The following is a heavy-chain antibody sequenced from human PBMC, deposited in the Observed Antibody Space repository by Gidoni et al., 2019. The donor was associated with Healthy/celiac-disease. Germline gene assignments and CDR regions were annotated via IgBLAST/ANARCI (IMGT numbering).Heavy chain of an antibody. D-gene: IGHD5-12*01. J-gene: IGHJ4*02. CDR2: ISGSGGST. V-gene: IGHV3-23*01. CDR1: GFTFSRYA. CDR3: AKDFGPYSGYEGFDY. Sequence: EVQLLESGGGLVQPGGSLRLSCAASGFTFSRYAMSWVRQAPGKGLEWVSAISGSGGSTYYADSVKGRFTISRDNSKNTLYLQMNSLRAEDTAVYYCAKDFGPYSGYEGFDYWGQGTLVTVSS.